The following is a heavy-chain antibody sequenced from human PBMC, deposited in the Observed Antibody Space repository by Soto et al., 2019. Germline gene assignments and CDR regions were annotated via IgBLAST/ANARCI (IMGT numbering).Heavy chain of an antibody. V-gene: IGHV3-30*18. CDR1: GFTFSSYG. Sequence: GGSLRLSCAASGFTFSSYGMHWVRQAPGKGLEWVAVISYDGSNKYYADSVKGRFTISRDNSKNTLYLQMNSLRAEDTAVYYCANSRYYYYYYGMDVWGQGTTVTVSS. D-gene: IGHD2-2*01. J-gene: IGHJ6*02. CDR2: ISYDGSNK. CDR3: ANSRYYYYYYGMDV.